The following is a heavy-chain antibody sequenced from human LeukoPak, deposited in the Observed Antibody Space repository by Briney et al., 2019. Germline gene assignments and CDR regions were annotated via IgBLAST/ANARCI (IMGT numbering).Heavy chain of an antibody. CDR1: GDSVSSTDAA. CDR3: ARDRGWWGTFDP. Sequence: SQTLSLTCAISGDSVSSTDAAWNWVWQSPSRGLEWLGRTYYRSKWSTDYADSVKGRITINPDTSKNQFSLQLNSVIPEDTAMYFCARDRGWWGTFDPWGQGTLVTVSS. V-gene: IGHV6-1*01. CDR2: TYYRSKWST. D-gene: IGHD6-19*01. J-gene: IGHJ5*02.